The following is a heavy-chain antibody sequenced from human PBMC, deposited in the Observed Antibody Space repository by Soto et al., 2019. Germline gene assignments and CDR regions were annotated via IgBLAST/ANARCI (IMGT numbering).Heavy chain of an antibody. CDR1: GGSFSGYY. CDR2: INHSGST. Sequence: QVQLQQWGAGLLKPSETLSLTCAVYGGSFSGYYWSWIRQPPGKGLEWIGEINHSGSTNYNPSLKRRVPISVDTSKNQFSLKLSSVTAADTAVYYCARGGRYYYYYGMDVWGQGTTVTVSS. CDR3: ARGGRYYYYYGMDV. J-gene: IGHJ6*02. V-gene: IGHV4-34*01.